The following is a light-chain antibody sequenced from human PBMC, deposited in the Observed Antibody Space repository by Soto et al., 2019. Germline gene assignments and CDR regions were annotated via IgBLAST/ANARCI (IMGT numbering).Light chain of an antibody. Sequence: QSVLTQPPSVSGAPGQRVTISCTGSSSNIGAGYDVHWYQQLPGTAPKLLIYANSNRPSGVPDRFSGSKSGTSASLAITGLQAADEADYYCQSCDSSLNGSKVFGTGTKVTVL. CDR3: QSCDSSLNGSKV. CDR1: SSNIGAGYD. J-gene: IGLJ1*01. V-gene: IGLV1-40*01. CDR2: ANS.